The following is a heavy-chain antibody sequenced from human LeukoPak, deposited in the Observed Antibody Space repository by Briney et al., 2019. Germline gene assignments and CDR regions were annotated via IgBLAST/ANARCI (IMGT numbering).Heavy chain of an antibody. Sequence: ASVKVSCKASGYTFTGYYMHWVRQAPGQGLEWMGWINPNSGGTNYAQKFQGRVTITRDTSISTAYMELSRLRSDDTAVYYCATTRWGIAAAGTPFDYWGQGTLVTVSS. CDR1: GYTFTGYY. J-gene: IGHJ4*02. CDR3: ATTRWGIAAAGTPFDY. V-gene: IGHV1-2*02. CDR2: INPNSGGT. D-gene: IGHD6-13*01.